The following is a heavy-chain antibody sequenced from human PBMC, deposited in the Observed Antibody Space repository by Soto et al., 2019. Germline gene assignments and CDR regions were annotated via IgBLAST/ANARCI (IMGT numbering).Heavy chain of an antibody. J-gene: IGHJ4*02. V-gene: IGHV3-23*01. D-gene: IGHD6-19*01. CDR2: ISGSGDST. CDR3: ARRSSGWYFDY. CDR1: GFTFSSYA. Sequence: GGSLRLSCAASGFTFSSYAMSWVRQAPGKGLEWVSAISGSGDSTYYADSVKGRFTISRDNSKNTLYLQMISLRAEDTAVYYCARRSSGWYFDYWGQGTLVTVSS.